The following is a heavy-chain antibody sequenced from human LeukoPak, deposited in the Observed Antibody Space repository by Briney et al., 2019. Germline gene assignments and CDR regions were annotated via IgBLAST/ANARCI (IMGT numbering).Heavy chain of an antibody. CDR2: IYPGDSDI. D-gene: IGHD2-2*01. CDR1: GYRFNIYW. J-gene: IGHJ4*02. CDR3: ARTMGYQLLAFDY. V-gene: IGHV5-51*01. Sequence: GESLKISCKVSGYRFNIYWIGWVRQMSGRGPEWMGIIYPGDSDIRYSPSFQGQVNISADKSISTAYLQWNSLKASDTAMYYCARTMGYQLLAFDYWGQGTLVTVSS.